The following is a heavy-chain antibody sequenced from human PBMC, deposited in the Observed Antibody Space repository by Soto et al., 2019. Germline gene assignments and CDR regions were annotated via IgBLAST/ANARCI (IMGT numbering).Heavy chain of an antibody. Sequence: GGSLRLSCGASGFTFSSYWMSWVRQAPGKGLEWVANMNEDGSEKNYVDSVKGRFTISRDNAKNSLYLQMNGLRGDDTAVYYCARDRGYSTFDIWGQGTMVTVSS. J-gene: IGHJ3*02. CDR3: ARDRGYSTFDI. D-gene: IGHD1-26*01. V-gene: IGHV3-7*01. CDR1: GFTFSSYW. CDR2: MNEDGSEK.